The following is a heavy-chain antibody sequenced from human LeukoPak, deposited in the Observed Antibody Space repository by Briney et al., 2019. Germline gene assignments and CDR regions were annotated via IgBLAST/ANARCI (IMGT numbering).Heavy chain of an antibody. Sequence: GGSLRLSCAASGFTFSSYSKNWVRQAPGKGLEWVSYISSSSSTMYYADSVKGRFTISRDNAKNSLYLQMNSLRAEDTAVYYCARAFNHLQRYMDVWGTGTTVTVSS. CDR1: GFTFSSYS. V-gene: IGHV3-48*01. CDR2: ISSSSSTM. D-gene: IGHD4-11*01. CDR3: ARAFNHLQRYMDV. J-gene: IGHJ6*03.